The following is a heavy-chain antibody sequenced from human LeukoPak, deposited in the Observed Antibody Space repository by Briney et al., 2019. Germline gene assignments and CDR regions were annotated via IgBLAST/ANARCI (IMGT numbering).Heavy chain of an antibody. Sequence: AGGSLRLSCAASGFTFSDYYVSWIRQAPGKGLEWMAVMSYDGSNKYYADSVKGRFTISRDNSKNTLYLQMNSLRAEDTAVYYCARDWSSKYPFYYGMDVWGQGTTVTVSS. V-gene: IGHV3-30-3*01. CDR3: ARDWSSKYPFYYGMDV. CDR1: GFTFSDYY. J-gene: IGHJ6*02. D-gene: IGHD4-11*01. CDR2: MSYDGSNK.